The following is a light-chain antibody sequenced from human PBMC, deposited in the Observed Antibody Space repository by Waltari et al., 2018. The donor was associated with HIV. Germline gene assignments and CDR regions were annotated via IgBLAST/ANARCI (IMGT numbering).Light chain of an antibody. V-gene: IGLV2-11*01. CDR1: SSAIGGYNY. CDR2: DVS. Sequence: QSALTQPRSVSWSPGPSVTISCTVPSSAIGGYNYVSCYQQYPGKAPKVVIYDVSERPSGVPDRFSGSKSGNTASLTISGLQAGDEADYYCCSYAGSYTWLFGGGTKLTVL. J-gene: IGLJ3*02. CDR3: CSYAGSYTWL.